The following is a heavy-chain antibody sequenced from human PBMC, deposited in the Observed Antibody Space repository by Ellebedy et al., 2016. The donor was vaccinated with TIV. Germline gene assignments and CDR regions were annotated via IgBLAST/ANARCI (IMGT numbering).Heavy chain of an antibody. J-gene: IGHJ4*02. D-gene: IGHD3-16*01. CDR2: IYYSGST. Sequence: MPSETLSLTCTVSGGSISSYYWGWIRQPAGEGLGWGGFIYYSGSTNNNPSPRSRVTIAVDTSKSQFSLKLSSVTAADTAVYYCARDGGVTGNDYWGQGTLVTVSS. CDR1: GGSISSYY. V-gene: IGHV4-59*01. CDR3: ARDGGVTGNDY.